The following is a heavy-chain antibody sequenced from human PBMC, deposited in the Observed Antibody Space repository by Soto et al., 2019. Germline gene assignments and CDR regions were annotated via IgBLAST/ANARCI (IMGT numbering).Heavy chain of an antibody. J-gene: IGHJ4*02. Sequence: EVQLLESGGALVQPGGSLRLSCAASGFSFTNFALSWVRQAPGKGLEWVSTFSAGGRAYYADSVKGRFTIARDSSQNTVHLKISMLRTEDTAVDTGEKDAMPEHYGDKRFDYWGQRTRVTVSS. CDR2: FSAGGRA. CDR1: GFSFTNFA. V-gene: IGHV3-23*01. D-gene: IGHD4-17*01. CDR3: EKDAMPEHYGDKRFDY.